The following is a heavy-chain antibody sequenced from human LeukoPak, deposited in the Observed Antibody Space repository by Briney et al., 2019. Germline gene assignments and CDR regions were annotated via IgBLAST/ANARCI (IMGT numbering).Heavy chain of an antibody. CDR2: ISGSGGST. Sequence: PGGALRLSCAASGFTFSSCAMHWVRQAPGKGLEWVSSISGSGGSTQYAASVQGRFTISRDNSKNTLYLQMNSLRAEDTAVYYCAKDPNGDYIGTFDIWGQGTMVTVSS. J-gene: IGHJ3*02. CDR3: AKDPNGDYIGTFDI. V-gene: IGHV3-23*01. CDR1: GFTFSSCA. D-gene: IGHD4-17*01.